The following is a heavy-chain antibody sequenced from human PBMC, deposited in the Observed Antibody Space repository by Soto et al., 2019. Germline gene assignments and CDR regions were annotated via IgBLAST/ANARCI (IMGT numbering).Heavy chain of an antibody. J-gene: IGHJ5*02. Sequence: QVQLPQWGAGLLKPSETLFLSCGVYGGSLSHYSWNWIRKHPGKGLEWIGEIKHSGITSYNPSLKSRVAISVDTSNNQLALKLTSVTAADTAVYYCARKVRFLGGNWIDPWGQGTLVTVSS. CDR1: GGSLSHYS. D-gene: IGHD3-3*01. CDR3: ARKVRFLGGNWIDP. V-gene: IGHV4-34*01. CDR2: IKHSGIT.